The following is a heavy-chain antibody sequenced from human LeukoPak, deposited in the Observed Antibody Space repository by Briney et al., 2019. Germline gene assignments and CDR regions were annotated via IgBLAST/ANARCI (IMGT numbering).Heavy chain of an antibody. CDR3: VRVDGSPDY. Sequence: ASVKASCQASGYTFTSLDINWVRQAPGHGFEWTGWMNPNSCYTGFALQLQGRVTFHHSTSKSTAYVDPNGQSCERTGLCHGVRVDGSPDYWGQGTLVTVSS. CDR2: MNPNSCYT. CDR1: GYTFTSLD. J-gene: IGHJ4*02. V-gene: IGHV1-8*03. D-gene: IGHD3-22*01.